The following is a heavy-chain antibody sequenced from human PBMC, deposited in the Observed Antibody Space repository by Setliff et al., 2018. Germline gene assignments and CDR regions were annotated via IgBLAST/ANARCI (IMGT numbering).Heavy chain of an antibody. Sequence: GGSLRLSWSASGFTFSNAWMSWVRQAPGKGLEWVGRIKSKTDGGTTDYAAPVKGRFTISRDDSKNTLYLQMNSLKTEDTAVYYCTTSISEDYDYGENEGVHYYYYYMDVWGKGTTVTVSS. CDR3: TTSISEDYDYGENEGVHYYYYYMDV. V-gene: IGHV3-15*01. CDR1: GFTFSNAW. J-gene: IGHJ6*03. CDR2: IKSKTDGGTT. D-gene: IGHD4-17*01.